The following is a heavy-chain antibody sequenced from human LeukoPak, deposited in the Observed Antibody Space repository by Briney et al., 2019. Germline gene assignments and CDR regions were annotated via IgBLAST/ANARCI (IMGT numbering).Heavy chain of an antibody. CDR1: GFTFSSYW. D-gene: IGHD3-3*01. CDR2: IKQDGSEK. J-gene: IGHJ4*02. V-gene: IGHV3-7*01. CDR3: ASSFTIKDS. Sequence: PGGSLRLSCAASGFTFSSYWMSWVRQAPGKGLEWVANIKQDGSEKYYVDSVKGRFTISRDNAKKTLYLQMNSLRAEDTAVYYCASSFTIKDSWGQGTLVTVSS.